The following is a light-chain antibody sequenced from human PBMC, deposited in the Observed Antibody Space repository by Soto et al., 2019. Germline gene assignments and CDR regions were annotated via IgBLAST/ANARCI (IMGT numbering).Light chain of an antibody. CDR3: SSYTSSSTPV. J-gene: IGLJ1*01. CDR2: DVS. V-gene: IGLV2-14*01. CDR1: SSDVGGYNY. Sequence: QSVLTQPASVSGSPGQSITISCTGTSSDVGGYNYVSWYQQYPGKVPKLMIYDVSNRPSGISNRFSGSKSGNTASLTISGLQAEDKAEYYCSSYTSSSTPVFGTGTKVTVL.